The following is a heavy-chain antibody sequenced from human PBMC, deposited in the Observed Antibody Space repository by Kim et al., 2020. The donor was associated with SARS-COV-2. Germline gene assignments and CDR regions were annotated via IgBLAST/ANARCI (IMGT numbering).Heavy chain of an antibody. CDR1: GYTFSNYY. J-gene: IGHJ4*02. CDR3: ARGGYSSSLFHFDY. CDR2: INPSGGRT. V-gene: IGHV1-46*01. D-gene: IGHD6-13*01. Sequence: ASVKVSCKASGYTFSNYYIYWVRQGPGQGLEWMGRINPSGGRTTYAQKFRGRVTMTRDTSTSTVYMELSSLRSEDTAVYYCARGGYSSSLFHFDYWGQGT.